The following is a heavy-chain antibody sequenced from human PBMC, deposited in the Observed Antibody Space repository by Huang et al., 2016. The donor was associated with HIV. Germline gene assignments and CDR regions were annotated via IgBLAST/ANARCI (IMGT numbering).Heavy chain of an antibody. Sequence: QVQLVASGGGVVQPGKSLRFSCAASGFSFNRHTMNWVRQAQGKGMGWLAVISDNGSQEYTADSVKGRFTILRDNANDSLFLQMNRLRVDDTAVYFCVRDGLAAGLSAFDIWGRGTMVTVSS. V-gene: IGHV3-30*04. J-gene: IGHJ3*02. CDR1: GFSFNRHT. D-gene: IGHD6-13*01. CDR2: ISDNGSQE. CDR3: VRDGLAAGLSAFDI.